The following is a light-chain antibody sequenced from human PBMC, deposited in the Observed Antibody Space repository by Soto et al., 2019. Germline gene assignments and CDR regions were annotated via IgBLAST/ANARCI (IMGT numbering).Light chain of an antibody. CDR1: QSISSY. CDR2: AAS. J-gene: IGKJ1*01. CDR3: QQSYSTPRT. V-gene: IGKV1-39*01. Sequence: DIQMTQSPSSLSASVGDRVTITCRASQSISSYFNWYQQKPGKAPKLLIYAASSLQSGVPSRFSGSGSGTDFTLTISSLQPEDFATYYCQQSYSTPRTFGQGTKV.